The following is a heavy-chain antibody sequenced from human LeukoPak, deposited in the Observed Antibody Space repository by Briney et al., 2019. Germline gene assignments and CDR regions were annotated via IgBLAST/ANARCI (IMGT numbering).Heavy chain of an antibody. D-gene: IGHD4-17*01. Sequence: SQTLSLTCTVSGGSLSSGDYYWSWIRQPPGKGLEWNGYIYYSGSTYYNPSLKSRVTISVDTSKNQFSLKLSSVTAADTAVYYWAREGTVTTKTPYAFDIWGQGTMVTVSS. J-gene: IGHJ3*02. CDR3: AREGTVTTKTPYAFDI. CDR2: IYYSGST. CDR1: GGSLSSGDYY. V-gene: IGHV4-30-4*01.